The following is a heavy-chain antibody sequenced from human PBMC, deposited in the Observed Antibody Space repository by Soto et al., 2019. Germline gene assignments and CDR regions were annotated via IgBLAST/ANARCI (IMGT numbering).Heavy chain of an antibody. CDR2: IYWNDDK. V-gene: IGHV2-5*01. J-gene: IGHJ4*02. CDR3: AHRRGVARGWLVDY. D-gene: IGHD6-19*01. CDR1: GFSLSTSGVG. Sequence: QITLKESGPTLVKPTQTLTLTCTFSGFSLSTSGVGVGWIRQPPGKALEWLALIYWNDDKRYSPSLKSRLTITKDTSKNQVVLTMTNMDPVDTATYYCAHRRGVARGWLVDYWGQGTLVTVSS.